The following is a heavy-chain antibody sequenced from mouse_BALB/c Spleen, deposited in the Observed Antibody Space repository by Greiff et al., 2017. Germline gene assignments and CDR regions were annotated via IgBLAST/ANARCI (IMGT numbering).Heavy chain of an antibody. CDR1: GFSLSTSGMG. V-gene: IGHV8-12*01. Sequence: QVTLKVSGPGILQPSQTLSLTCSFSGFSLSTSGMGVSWIRQPSGKGLEWLAHIYWDDDKRYNPSLKSRLTISKDTSSNQVFLKITSVDTADTATYYCARKGNYDAMDYWGQGTSVTVSS. CDR2: IYWDDDK. CDR3: ARKGNYDAMDY. J-gene: IGHJ4*01. D-gene: IGHD2-1*01.